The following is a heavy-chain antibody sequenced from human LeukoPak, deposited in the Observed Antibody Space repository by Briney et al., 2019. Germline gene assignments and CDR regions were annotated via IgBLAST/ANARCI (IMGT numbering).Heavy chain of an antibody. Sequence: PGGSLRLSCAASRFTFSNYAMHWVRQAPGKGLEWVAVISYDGRNKYYADSVKGRFTISRDNSKNTLYLQMNSLRAEDTAVYYCARGSVAAADSSKGYMDVWGKGTTVTVSS. CDR3: ARGSVAAADSSKGYMDV. CDR2: ISYDGRNK. V-gene: IGHV3-30*04. D-gene: IGHD6-25*01. J-gene: IGHJ6*03. CDR1: RFTFSNYA.